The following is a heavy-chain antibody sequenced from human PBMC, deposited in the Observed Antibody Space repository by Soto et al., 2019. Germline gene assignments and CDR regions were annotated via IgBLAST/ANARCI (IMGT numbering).Heavy chain of an antibody. V-gene: IGHV4-39*01. D-gene: IGHD3-22*01. J-gene: IGHJ5*02. CDR3: PRNRDSRSPMGWFDP. CDR1: GGSISSSSYY. CDR2: IYYSGST. Sequence: SETLSLTCTVSGGSISSSSYYWGWIRQPPGKGLEWIGSIYYSGSTYYNPSLKSRVTISVDTSKNQFSLKLSSVTAADTAVYYCPRNRDSRSPMGWFDPWGQGILVNVS.